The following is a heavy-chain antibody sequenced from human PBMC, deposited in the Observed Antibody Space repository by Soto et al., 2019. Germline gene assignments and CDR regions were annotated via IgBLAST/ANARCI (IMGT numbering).Heavy chain of an antibody. CDR2: ISSSSTTI. CDR3: ARDWYIYYMDV. CDR1: GFTIEPYS. D-gene: IGHD1-20*01. J-gene: IGHJ6*03. V-gene: IGHV3-48*01. Sequence: EVQLVESGGGSVQPGGSLRLSCAVSGFTIEPYSLNWVRQAPGKGLEWVSYISSSSTTIYYADSVKGRFTISRDNAKNSLYLQMNSLRAEDTAVYYCARDWYIYYMDVWGKGTTVTVSS.